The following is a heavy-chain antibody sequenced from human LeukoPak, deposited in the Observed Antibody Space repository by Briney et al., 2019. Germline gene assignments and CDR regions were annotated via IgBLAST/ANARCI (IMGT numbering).Heavy chain of an antibody. D-gene: IGHD2-15*01. Sequence: GGALRLSCAASGFTFSSYEMNWVRQAPGKGLEWVSAMSSSDDGRYYAASVRGRFTISRDTSRSTLYLQMNSLRAEDAAVYYCAKAPVTSCRGAFCYPFDYWGQGTLVTVSS. CDR3: AKAPVTSCRGAFCYPFDY. J-gene: IGHJ4*02. V-gene: IGHV3-23*01. CDR2: MSSSDDGR. CDR1: GFTFSSYE.